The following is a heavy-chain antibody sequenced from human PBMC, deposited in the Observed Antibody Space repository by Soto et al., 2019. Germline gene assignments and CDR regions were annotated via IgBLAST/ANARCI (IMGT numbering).Heavy chain of an antibody. CDR3: VSLVERSDIAFDI. CDR1: GFTFRRYW. D-gene: IGHD6-6*01. V-gene: IGHV3-74*01. J-gene: IGHJ3*02. CDR2: INGDGSST. Sequence: EVQLVESGGGLVQPGGSLRLSCAASGFTFRRYWMHWVRQASGKGLVWVSRINGDGSSTSYADSVKGRFTISRDNAKNPLYLQMNSLRAEDTAVYYCVSLVERSDIAFDIWGQGTMVTVSS.